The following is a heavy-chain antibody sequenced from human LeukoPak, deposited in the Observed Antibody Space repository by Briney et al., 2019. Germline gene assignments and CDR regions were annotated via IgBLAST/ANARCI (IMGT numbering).Heavy chain of an antibody. CDR2: SYHTGST. CDR1: GYSITSGNY. Sequence: PSETLSLTCSVSGYSITSGNYWGWIRQTPGKGLEWIGSSYHTGSTLYNPSLKSRVTISVDPSKNQFSLKLSSVIVADTAVYYCARDQDYYGSGSYGLDHWGQGILVTVSS. D-gene: IGHD3-10*01. V-gene: IGHV4-38-2*02. J-gene: IGHJ5*02. CDR3: ARDQDYYGSGSYGLDH.